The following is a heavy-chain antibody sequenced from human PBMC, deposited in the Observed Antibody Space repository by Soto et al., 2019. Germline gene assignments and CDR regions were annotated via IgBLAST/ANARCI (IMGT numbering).Heavy chain of an antibody. CDR3: ARDTDSSGWDAIPFDY. J-gene: IGHJ4*02. CDR1: GFTFSSYS. V-gene: IGHV3-21*01. CDR2: ISSSSSYI. D-gene: IGHD6-19*01. Sequence: PGGSLRLSCAASGFTFSSYSMNWVRQAPGKGLEWVSSISSSSSYIYYADSVQGRFTISRDNSKNSLYLQMNSLRAEDTAVYYCARDTDSSGWDAIPFDYGGQGTLVTVSS.